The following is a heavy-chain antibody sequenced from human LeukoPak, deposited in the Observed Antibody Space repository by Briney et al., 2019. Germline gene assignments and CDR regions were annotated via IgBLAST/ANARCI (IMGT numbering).Heavy chain of an antibody. CDR3: AKAGGYCSSTSCYLDY. J-gene: IGHJ4*02. CDR2: ISYDGSNK. CDR1: GFTFGSYA. D-gene: IGHD2-2*01. V-gene: IGHV3-30*18. Sequence: GGSRRLSCAASGFTFGSYAMHWVRQAPGKGLEWVAVISYDGSNKYNADSVKGRFTISRDNSKNTLYLQMNSLRAEDTAVYYCAKAGGYCSSTSCYLDYWGQGTLVTVSS.